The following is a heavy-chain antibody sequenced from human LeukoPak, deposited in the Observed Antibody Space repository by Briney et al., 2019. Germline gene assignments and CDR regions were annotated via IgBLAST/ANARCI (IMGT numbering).Heavy chain of an antibody. D-gene: IGHD3-22*01. CDR3: ANLDDSHYYDSSGYRERGIDY. CDR2: IRYDGSNK. CDR1: GFTFSSYG. V-gene: IGHV3-30*02. J-gene: IGHJ4*02. Sequence: GGSLRLSCAASGFTFSSYGMHWVRQAPGKGLEWVAFIRYDGSNKYYADSVKGRFTISRDNSKNMLYLQMNSLRAEDTAVYYCANLDDSHYYDSSGYRERGIDYWGQGTLVTVSS.